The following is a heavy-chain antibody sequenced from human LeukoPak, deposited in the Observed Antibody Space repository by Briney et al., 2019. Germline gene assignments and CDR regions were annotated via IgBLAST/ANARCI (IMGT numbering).Heavy chain of an antibody. Sequence: GGSLRLSCAASGFTFSSYSMNWVRQAPGKGLEWVSSISSSSSYIYYADSVKGRFTISRDNAKNSLYLQMNSLRAEDTAVYYCARATIAVAGSRDYWGQGTLVTVSS. CDR2: ISSSSSYI. V-gene: IGHV3-21*01. CDR3: ARATIAVAGSRDY. J-gene: IGHJ4*02. CDR1: GFTFSSYS. D-gene: IGHD6-19*01.